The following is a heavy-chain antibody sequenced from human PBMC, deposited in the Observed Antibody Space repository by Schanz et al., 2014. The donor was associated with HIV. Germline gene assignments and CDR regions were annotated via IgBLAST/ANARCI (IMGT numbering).Heavy chain of an antibody. D-gene: IGHD1-1*01. V-gene: IGHV4-31*03. CDR1: GASISSGGFY. Sequence: QVQLQESGPGLVKPSQTLSLTCNVSGASISSGGFYWSWIRQRPGKGLAWIAYIYYSGSTYYNPSLQTRTTISLDASKTRSSLRLNSVTAADTAVYYCARENHQPTGTHEVGKPQYRSGLDVWGQGTTVTVSS. CDR3: ARENHQPTGTHEVGKPQYRSGLDV. CDR2: IYYSGST. J-gene: IGHJ6*02.